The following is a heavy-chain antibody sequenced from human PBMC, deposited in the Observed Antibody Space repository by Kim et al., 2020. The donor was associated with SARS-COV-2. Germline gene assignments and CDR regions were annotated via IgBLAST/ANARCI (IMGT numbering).Heavy chain of an antibody. Sequence: YNDYAVSVKSRITINPDTSKNQFSLQLNSVTPEDTAVYYCASGLGGRFDPGGQGTLVTVSS. V-gene: IGHV6-1*01. CDR3: ASGLGGRFDP. J-gene: IGHJ5*02. D-gene: IGHD3-16*01. CDR2: YN.